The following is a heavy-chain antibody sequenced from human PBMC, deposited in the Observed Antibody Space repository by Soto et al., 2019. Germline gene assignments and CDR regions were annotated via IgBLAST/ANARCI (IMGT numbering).Heavy chain of an antibody. Sequence: QVQLQESGPGLVKPSQTLSLTCTVSGGSISSGDYYWSWIRQPPGKGLEWIGYIYYSGSTYYNPSLMSRGPIPVATSKTQFSLTLSSVTAADTAVSYGASNSYGYPLYDYWGQGTLVTVSS. J-gene: IGHJ4*02. V-gene: IGHV4-30-4*01. D-gene: IGHD5-18*01. CDR1: GGSISSGDYY. CDR2: IYYSGST. CDR3: ASNSYGYPLYDY.